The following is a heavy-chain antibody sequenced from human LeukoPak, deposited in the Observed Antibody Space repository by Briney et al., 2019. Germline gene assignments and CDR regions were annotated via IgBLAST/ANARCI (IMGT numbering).Heavy chain of an antibody. D-gene: IGHD5-24*01. Sequence: ESGPTLVKPTQTLTLTCTFSGFSLSTSGVGVGWIRQPPGKALEWLALIYWNDDKRYSLSLKSRLTITKDTSKNQVVLIMTNMDPVDTATYFCAHRHGYNALDYWGQGTLVTVSS. CDR2: IYWNDDK. CDR3: AHRHGYNALDY. V-gene: IGHV2-5*01. CDR1: GFSLSTSGVG. J-gene: IGHJ4*02.